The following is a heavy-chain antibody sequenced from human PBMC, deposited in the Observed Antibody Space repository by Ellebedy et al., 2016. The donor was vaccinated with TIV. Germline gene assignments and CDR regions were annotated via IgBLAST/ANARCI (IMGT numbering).Heavy chain of an antibody. D-gene: IGHD3-22*01. J-gene: IGHJ6*02. CDR2: IIPIFGTA. CDR1: RGTFSSYA. CDR3: ASRGYYDSSSNTKDYYGMDV. Sequence: SVKVSXKASRGTFSSYAISWVRQAPGQGLEWMGGIIPIFGTANYAQKFQGRVTITADESTSTAYMELSSLRSEDTAVYYCASRGYYDSSSNTKDYYGMDVWGQGTTVTVSS. V-gene: IGHV1-69*13.